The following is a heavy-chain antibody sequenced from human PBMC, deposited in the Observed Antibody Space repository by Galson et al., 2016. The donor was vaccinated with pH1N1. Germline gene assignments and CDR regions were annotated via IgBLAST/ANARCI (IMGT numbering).Heavy chain of an antibody. CDR3: AREERLRGYRSGGRCYDGVYYFYY. CDR2: INPSGGST. V-gene: IGHV1-46*01. CDR1: GNTFTSYY. D-gene: IGHD2-15*01. J-gene: IGHJ4*02. Sequence: SVKVSCKASGNTFTSYYMHGVRQAPGQGLEWMRTINPSGGSTSYAQKFQGRVTMTRDTSTSTVYMELSSLRSEDTAVYYCAREERLRGYRSGGRCYDGVYYFYYWGQGTLVTVSS.